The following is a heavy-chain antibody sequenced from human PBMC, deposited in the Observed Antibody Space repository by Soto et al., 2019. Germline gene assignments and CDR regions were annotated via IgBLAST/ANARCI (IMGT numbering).Heavy chain of an antibody. D-gene: IGHD6-19*01. CDR2: IYYSGST. J-gene: IGHJ6*02. CDR3: ARPSSGWYPSYYYGMDV. Sequence: SETLSLTCTVSGGSISSSSYYWGWIRQPPGKGLEWIGSIYYSGSTYYNPSLKSRVTISVDTSKNQFSLKLSSVTAADTAVYYCARPSSGWYPSYYYGMDVWGQGTTVTASS. CDR1: GGSISSSSYY. V-gene: IGHV4-39*01.